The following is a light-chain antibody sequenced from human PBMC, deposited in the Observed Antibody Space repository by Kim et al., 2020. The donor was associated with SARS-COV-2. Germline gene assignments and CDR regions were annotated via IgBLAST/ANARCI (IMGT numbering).Light chain of an antibody. CDR3: SSYASRSTSVV. V-gene: IGLV2-14*01. CDR2: DVS. J-gene: IGLJ2*01. CDR1: SSDVGGYNY. Sequence: QSALTQPASVSGSPGQSLTISCTGTSSDVGGYNYVSWYQQHPGKAPKLMIYDVSKRPSGISNRFSGSKSGNTASLTISGLQAEDEADYYCSSYASRSTSVVFGGGTQLTVL.